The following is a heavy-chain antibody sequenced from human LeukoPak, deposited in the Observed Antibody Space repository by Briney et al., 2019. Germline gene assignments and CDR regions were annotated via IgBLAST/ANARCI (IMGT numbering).Heavy chain of an antibody. D-gene: IGHD1-14*01. J-gene: IGHJ4*02. V-gene: IGHV3-48*01. CDR1: GFTFSSYS. CDR3: ARGDHHDDKVVGIDY. Sequence: GWSLRLSCEGSGFTFSSYSLNWVRQAPGRGLDWLSYISTRNTIYYGDSVKGRFTISRDNAKNSLFLQMNSLRAEDTALYYCARGDHHDDKVVGIDYWGQGTLVTVSS. CDR2: ISTRNTI.